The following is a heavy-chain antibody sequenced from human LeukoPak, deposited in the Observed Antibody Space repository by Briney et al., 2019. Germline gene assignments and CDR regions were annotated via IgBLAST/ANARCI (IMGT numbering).Heavy chain of an antibody. CDR2: MNPNSGNT. CDR3: ARGGLKVIAARPRWFDP. Sequence: ASVKVSCKASGYTFTSYDINWVRQATGQGLEWMGWMNPNSGNTGYAQKFRGRVTMTRNTSISTAYMELSSLRSEDTAVYYCARGGLKVIAARPRWFDPWGQGTLVTVSS. D-gene: IGHD6-6*01. J-gene: IGHJ5*02. V-gene: IGHV1-8*01. CDR1: GYTFTSYD.